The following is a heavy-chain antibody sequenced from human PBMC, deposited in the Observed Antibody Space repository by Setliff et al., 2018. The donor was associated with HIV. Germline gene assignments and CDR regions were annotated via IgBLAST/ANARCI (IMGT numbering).Heavy chain of an antibody. D-gene: IGHD3-9*01. J-gene: IGHJ4*02. CDR1: GYTFTSYY. V-gene: IGHV1-46*01. CDR3: ARVPILRYASPVDM. Sequence: GASVKVSCKASGYTFTSYYIHWVRQAPGQGLEWMGEINPSGGSTSYSEKFRGRATMTRDTSGSTVYMELSSLRFDDTAVYYCARVPILRYASPVDMWGQGTLVTVSS. CDR2: INPSGGST.